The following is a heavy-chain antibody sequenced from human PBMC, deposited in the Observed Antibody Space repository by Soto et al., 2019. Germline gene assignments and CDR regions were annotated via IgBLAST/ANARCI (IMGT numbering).Heavy chain of an antibody. V-gene: IGHV1-69*06. CDR2: IIPIFGTA. CDR3: ARDPREYSCGAYFAH. Sequence: QVQLVQSGAEVKKPGSSVKVSCKASGGTFSSYAISWVRQAPGQGLEWMGGIIPIFGTANYAQKFQGRVTITEDKSTSTAYMERSSLRSEDTAVYYCARDPREYSCGAYFAHWGQGTLVTVSS. J-gene: IGHJ4*02. CDR1: GGTFSSYA. D-gene: IGHD5-18*01.